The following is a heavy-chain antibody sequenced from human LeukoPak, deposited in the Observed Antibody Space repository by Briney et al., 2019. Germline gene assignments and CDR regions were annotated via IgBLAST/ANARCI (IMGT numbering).Heavy chain of an antibody. D-gene: IGHD3-9*01. Sequence: GGSLRLSCAASGFTFRTYGMHSVRQAPGKGLEWVASKRYDGSDKYYADAVKGRFTISRDNSKNTLYLQMNSLRAEDTAVYYCAKAQKRDILTGYYTAFDSWGQGTLVTVSS. CDR1: GFTFRTYG. CDR3: AKAQKRDILTGYYTAFDS. V-gene: IGHV3-30*02. J-gene: IGHJ4*02. CDR2: KRYDGSDK.